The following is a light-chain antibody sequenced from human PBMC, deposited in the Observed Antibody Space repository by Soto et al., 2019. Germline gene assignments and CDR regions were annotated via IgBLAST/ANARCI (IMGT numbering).Light chain of an antibody. J-gene: IGLJ1*01. CDR2: EVT. CDR3: SSHTGSSNFYV. Sequence: QSVLTQPPSASGSPGQSVTISCTGTSSDVGGYNYASWYQQEPGKAPKLMIYEVTKRPSGVPDRFSGSKSGNTASLTVSGLQAEDEADYYCSSHTGSSNFYVFRTGTKVTVL. V-gene: IGLV2-8*01. CDR1: SSDVGGYNY.